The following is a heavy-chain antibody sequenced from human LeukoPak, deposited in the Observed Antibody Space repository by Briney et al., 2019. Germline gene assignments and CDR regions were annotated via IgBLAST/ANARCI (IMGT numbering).Heavy chain of an antibody. Sequence: GESLEISCKGSGYSFTSYWIGWVRQMPGKGLEWMGIIYPGDSDTRYSPSFQGQVTISADKSISTAYLQWSSLKASDTAMYYCATRGVVVVAAHAFDIWGQGTMVTVSS. CDR1: GYSFTSYW. CDR3: ATRGVVVVAAHAFDI. CDR2: IYPGDSDT. D-gene: IGHD2-15*01. V-gene: IGHV5-51*01. J-gene: IGHJ3*02.